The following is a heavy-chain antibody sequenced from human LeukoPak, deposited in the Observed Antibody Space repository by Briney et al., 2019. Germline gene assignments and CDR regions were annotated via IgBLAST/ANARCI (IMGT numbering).Heavy chain of an antibody. CDR2: IYPGDSDT. Sequence: GESLKISCKGSGYSFTSYWIGWVRQMPGKGLEWMWVIYPGDSDTRYSPSFQGQVTISADKSIGTAYLQWSSLKASDTAMYYCARGYCSGGSCSNWFDPWGQGTLVTVSS. D-gene: IGHD2-15*01. V-gene: IGHV5-51*01. J-gene: IGHJ5*02. CDR3: ARGYCSGGSCSNWFDP. CDR1: GYSFTSYW.